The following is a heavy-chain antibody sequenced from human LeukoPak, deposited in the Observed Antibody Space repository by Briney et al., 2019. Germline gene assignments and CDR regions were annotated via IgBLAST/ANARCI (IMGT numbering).Heavy chain of an antibody. CDR1: GYTFTSYA. CDR3: ARSRAIGRGCPGKY. D-gene: IGHD6-19*01. CDR2: INAGNGNT. Sequence: ASVKVSCKASGYTFTSYAMHWVRQAPGQRLEWMGWINAGNGNTKYSQKFQGRVTITRDTSASTAYMELSSLRSEDTAVYYCARSRAIGRGCPGKYWGQGTLVTVYS. J-gene: IGHJ4*02. V-gene: IGHV1-3*01.